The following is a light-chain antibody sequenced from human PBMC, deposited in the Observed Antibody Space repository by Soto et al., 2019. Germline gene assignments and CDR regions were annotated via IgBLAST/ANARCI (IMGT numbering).Light chain of an antibody. CDR1: QSVSSSY. CDR2: GAS. Sequence: EIVLTQSPGALSLSPGERATLSCGASQSVSSSYLAWYQQKPGQAPRLLIYGASTRATGIPGRFSGSRSGTDFTRPISRLEAEEFAVYYCQHYGSSPRTFGQGTKLEIK. CDR3: QHYGSSPRT. J-gene: IGKJ1*01. V-gene: IGKV3-20*01.